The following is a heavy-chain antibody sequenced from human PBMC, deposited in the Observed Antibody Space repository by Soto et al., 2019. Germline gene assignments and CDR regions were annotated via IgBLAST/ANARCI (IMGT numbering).Heavy chain of an antibody. CDR3: ATQIGLHGVSRYFDT. J-gene: IGHJ4*02. V-gene: IGHV5-51*01. CDR1: GYSFNNYW. Sequence: PGESLKISCKGSGYSFNNYWIAWVRQMPGKGLEWMGIIFPGDSDSVYSPSFQGQVTISVDKSISTAYLQWSGLKASDTAMYYCATQIGLHGVSRYFDTWSQGTLVTVSS. D-gene: IGHD4-17*01. CDR2: IFPGDSDS.